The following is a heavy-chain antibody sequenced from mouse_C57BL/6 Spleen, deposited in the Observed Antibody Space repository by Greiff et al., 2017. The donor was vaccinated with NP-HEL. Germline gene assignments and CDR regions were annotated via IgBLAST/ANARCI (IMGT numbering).Heavy chain of an antibody. D-gene: IGHD2-5*01. Sequence: QVQLQQPGAELVRPGTSVKLSCKASGYTFTSYWMHWVKQRPGQGLEWIGVIDPSDSYTNYNQKFKGKATLTVDTSSSTAYMQLSSLTSEDSAVYYCARSRSNYWYFDVWGTGTTVTVSS. CDR1: GYTFTSYW. CDR2: IDPSDSYT. J-gene: IGHJ1*03. V-gene: IGHV1-59*01. CDR3: ARSRSNYWYFDV.